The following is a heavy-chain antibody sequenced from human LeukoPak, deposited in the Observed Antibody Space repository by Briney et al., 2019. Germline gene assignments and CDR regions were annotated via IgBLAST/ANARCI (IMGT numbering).Heavy chain of an antibody. V-gene: IGHV3-74*01. CDR1: GFTFINYW. CDR3: ARVQGCSGGTCYFHY. CDR2: INSDGSST. J-gene: IGHJ4*02. Sequence: PGGSLRLSCAASGFTFINYWMVWVRQAPGKGLLWVSRINSDGSSTTYADSVKGRFTIFRDNAKNTVYLQMNSLRAEDTAVYYCARVQGCSGGTCYFHYWGQGTLVTVSS. D-gene: IGHD2-15*01.